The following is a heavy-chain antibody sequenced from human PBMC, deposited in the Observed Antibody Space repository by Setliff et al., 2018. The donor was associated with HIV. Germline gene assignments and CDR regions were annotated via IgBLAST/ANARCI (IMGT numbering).Heavy chain of an antibody. CDR2: ISDGGGGT. CDR3: AKLGGSGSYSNAFDY. J-gene: IGHJ4*02. Sequence: GGSLRLSCAASGFTFSSYAMSWVRQTPGKGLEWVSAISDGGGGTDYADSVKGRFTISRDNSRNTLYLQMNSLRAEDTAVYFCAKLGGSGSYSNAFDYWGQGTLVTVSS. V-gene: IGHV3-23*01. D-gene: IGHD3-10*01. CDR1: GFTFSSYA.